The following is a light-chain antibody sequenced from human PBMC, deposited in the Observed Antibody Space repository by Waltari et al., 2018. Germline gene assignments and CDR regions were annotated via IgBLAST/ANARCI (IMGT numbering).Light chain of an antibody. J-gene: IGLJ3*02. CDR3: QVRDSSSDYRV. V-gene: IGLV3-21*02. Sequence: SYVLTQAPSVSVAPGQAARITCEGADIGRKSVHLYQQKPGHAPLLVVYDNRVRPSGIPDRFSGSNSGNTATLTIMGVEAGDEADYYCQVRDSSSDYRVFGGGTKLTVL. CDR1: DIGRKS. CDR2: DNR.